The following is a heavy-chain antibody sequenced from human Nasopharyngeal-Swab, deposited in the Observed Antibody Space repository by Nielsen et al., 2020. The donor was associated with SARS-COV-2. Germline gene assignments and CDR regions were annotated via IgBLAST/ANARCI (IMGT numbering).Heavy chain of an antibody. Sequence: VRQAPGKGLEWVANIKQDGSEKYYVDSVKGRFTISRDNAKNSLYLQMNSLRAEGTAVYYCARGVLHNLYYYYGMDVWGQGTTVTVSS. CDR3: ARGVLHNLYYYYGMDV. V-gene: IGHV3-7*03. J-gene: IGHJ6*02. CDR2: IKQDGSEK. D-gene: IGHD1-1*01.